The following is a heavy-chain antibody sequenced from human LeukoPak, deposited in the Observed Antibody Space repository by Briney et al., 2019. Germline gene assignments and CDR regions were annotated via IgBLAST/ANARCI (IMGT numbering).Heavy chain of an antibody. CDR3: ATYRRGYHDSSESYYFDY. D-gene: IGHD3-22*01. V-gene: IGHV3-23*01. CDR1: GFTFSSYA. J-gene: IGHJ4*02. CDR2: ISGSGDST. Sequence: PGGSLRLSCAASGFTFSSYAMHWVRQAPGKGLEWVSGISGSGDSTYYADSVKGRFTISGDNSKNTLYLQMNGLRAEDTAVYYCATYRRGYHDSSESYYFDYWGQGTLVTVSS.